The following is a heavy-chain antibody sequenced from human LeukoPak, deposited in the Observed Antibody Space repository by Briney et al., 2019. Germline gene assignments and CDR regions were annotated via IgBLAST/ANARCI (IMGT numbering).Heavy chain of an antibody. CDR2: ISGSGGNT. Sequence: GGSLRLSCAASAFTFSSNAMIWVRQAPGKGLEWVSVISGSGGNTYYADSVKGRLAISRDNSKNTLYLQMNSLRAEDTAVYYCAKAVGRGWRYYFDYWGQGTLVTVSS. D-gene: IGHD6-19*01. CDR3: AKAVGRGWRYYFDY. V-gene: IGHV3-23*01. CDR1: AFTFSSNA. J-gene: IGHJ4*02.